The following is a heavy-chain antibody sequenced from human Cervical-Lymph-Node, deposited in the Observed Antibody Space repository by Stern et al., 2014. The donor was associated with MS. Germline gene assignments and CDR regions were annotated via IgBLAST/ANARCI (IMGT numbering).Heavy chain of an antibody. Sequence: MQLVESGAEVKKPGASVKVSCKPTGYTFTNYGISWVRQAPGQGLEWMGWISTYNGRTNYAQKLQGRLTMTRDTSTSTACMDLRSLTSDDTAVYCCARRSGSYSFDYWGQGTLVTVSS. D-gene: IGHD1-26*01. CDR2: ISTYNGRT. J-gene: IGHJ4*02. CDR3: ARRSGSYSFDY. V-gene: IGHV1-18*01. CDR1: GYTFTNYG.